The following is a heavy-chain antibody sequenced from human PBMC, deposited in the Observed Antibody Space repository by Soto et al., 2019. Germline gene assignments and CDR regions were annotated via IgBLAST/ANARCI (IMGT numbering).Heavy chain of an antibody. CDR1: GDTFTTNS. V-gene: IGHV1-69*06. CDR3: ARGLLYATTYFDY. D-gene: IGHD2-8*01. CDR2: IIPVVGTT. J-gene: IGHJ4*02. Sequence: QVQLVQSGAEVKKPGSSVKVSCKASGDTFTTNSLNWVRQAPGQGLEWMGGIIPVVGTTKYAQKYQDRVTITGDKSTNTAYVELSSLRADDTAIYYCARGLLYATTYFDYGGQGTPVTVSS.